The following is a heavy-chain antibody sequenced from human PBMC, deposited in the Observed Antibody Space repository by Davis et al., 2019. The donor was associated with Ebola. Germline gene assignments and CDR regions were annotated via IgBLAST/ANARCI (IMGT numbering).Heavy chain of an antibody. Sequence: PGGSLILSCAASGLIVSSYYMSWVRQAPGKVLEWVSVIYTCGSTYYADSVKGRFTISRDDSKNTLYVQMNSRRADDTAMYYCVRGGWDNVMVVATIPLFDYWGQGILVTVSS. J-gene: IGHJ4*02. CDR3: VRGGWDNVMVVATIPLFDY. CDR1: GLIVSSYY. D-gene: IGHD2-15*01. CDR2: IYTCGST. V-gene: IGHV3-53*01.